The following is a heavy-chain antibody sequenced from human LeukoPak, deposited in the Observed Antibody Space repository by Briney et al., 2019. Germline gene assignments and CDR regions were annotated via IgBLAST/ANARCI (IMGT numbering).Heavy chain of an antibody. CDR2: ISAYNDNT. Sequence: GSVKVSCKASGYTFTSYGISWVRQAPGQGLEWMGCISAYNDNTNYAQKLQGRVTMTTDTSTSTAYMDLRSLRSDDTAVYYCARDRSSTYYDFWGPREGWFDPWGQGTLVTVSS. CDR3: ARDRSSTYYDFWGPREGWFDP. J-gene: IGHJ5*02. D-gene: IGHD3-3*01. CDR1: GYTFTSYG. V-gene: IGHV1-18*01.